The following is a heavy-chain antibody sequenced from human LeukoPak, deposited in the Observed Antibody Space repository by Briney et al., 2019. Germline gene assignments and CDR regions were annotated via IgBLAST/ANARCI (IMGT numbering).Heavy chain of an antibody. D-gene: IGHD4-11*01. CDR2: IKQDGSEK. CDR3: ARAHPGDYSDFQFDY. Sequence: GGSLRLSCAASGFTFSSYWMSWVRQAPGKGLEWVANIKQDGSEKYYVDSVKGRFTISRDNSKNTLFLEMNSLGAEDTAVYYCARAHPGDYSDFQFDYWGQGTLVTVSS. J-gene: IGHJ4*02. V-gene: IGHV3-7*01. CDR1: GFTFSSYW.